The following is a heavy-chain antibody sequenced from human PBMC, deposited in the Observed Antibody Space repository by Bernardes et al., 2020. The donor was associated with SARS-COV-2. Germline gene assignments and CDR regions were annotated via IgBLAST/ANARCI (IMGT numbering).Heavy chain of an antibody. J-gene: IGHJ4*02. V-gene: IGHV3-74*01. D-gene: IGHD3-16*01. CDR1: GFTFSNYW. Sequence: GSLRRSCVASGFTFSNYWMHWVRQTPGEGLVWVSRINSGGGSTNYADSVKGRFTISRDNAKNTVYLQMNSLRAEDTAVYYCTRGGGDEHNYVVGYWGQGTLVTVSS. CDR3: TRGGGDEHNYVVGY. CDR2: INSGGGST.